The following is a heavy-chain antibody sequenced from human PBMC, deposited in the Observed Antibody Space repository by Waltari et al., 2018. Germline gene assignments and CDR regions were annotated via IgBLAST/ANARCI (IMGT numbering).Heavy chain of an antibody. CDR1: GFTLRGPW. CDR2: IKEDGSEK. CDR3: SRRLDA. J-gene: IGHJ6*02. Sequence: EVQLVDSGGGLVQAEVSLRLSWADRGFTLRGPWMDWVRQAPGRGLEWVANIKEDGSEKYYVDSVKGRFIISRDNAKNSLYLQMTSLRVEDTAVYYCSRRLDAWGQGTTVTVSS. V-gene: IGHV3-7*01.